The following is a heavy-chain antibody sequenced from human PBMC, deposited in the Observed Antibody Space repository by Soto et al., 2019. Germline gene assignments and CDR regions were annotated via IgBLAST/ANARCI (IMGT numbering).Heavy chain of an antibody. CDR2: IYSGGYT. D-gene: IGHD3-16*01. CDR3: GTRPGVGGY. Sequence: EVQLVESGGGLIQPGGSLRLSCAVSGFTVSNNYMSWVRQAPGKGLEGVSVIYSGGYTAYGDSVKGRFTISRDNSNNNSVSQKNNRMAADPAVLYWGTRPGVGGYWGQGTLVTVSS. CDR1: GFTVSNNY. V-gene: IGHV3-53*01. J-gene: IGHJ4*02.